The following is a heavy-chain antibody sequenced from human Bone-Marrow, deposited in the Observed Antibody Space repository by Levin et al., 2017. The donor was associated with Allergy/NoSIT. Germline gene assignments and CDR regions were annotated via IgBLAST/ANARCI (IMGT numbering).Heavy chain of an antibody. J-gene: IGHJ4*02. V-gene: IGHV4-61*03. CDR1: GASVSTAGYY. CDR3: ARFPDDHLDY. Sequence: PSETLSLTCTVSGASVSTAGYYWSWIRQPPGKGLEWIGYIYSSGSTNYNPSLESRVSFSVDTSKNHLSLRLTSVTAADTAVYYCARFPDDHLDYCGQGTLVTVSS. CDR2: IYSSGST.